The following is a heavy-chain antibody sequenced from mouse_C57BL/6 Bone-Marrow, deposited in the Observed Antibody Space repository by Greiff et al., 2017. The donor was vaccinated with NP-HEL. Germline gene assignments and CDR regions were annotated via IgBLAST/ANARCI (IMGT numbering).Heavy chain of an antibody. Sequence: EVKLQESGPELVKPGASVKMSCKASGYTFTDYNMHWVKQSHGKSLEWIGYINPNNGGTSYNQKFKGKATLTVNKSSSTAYMELRSLTSEDSAVYYCARKGYGRDFDYWGQGTTLTVSS. J-gene: IGHJ2*01. D-gene: IGHD1-1*01. CDR3: ARKGYGRDFDY. CDR2: INPNNGGT. CDR1: GYTFTDYN. V-gene: IGHV1-22*01.